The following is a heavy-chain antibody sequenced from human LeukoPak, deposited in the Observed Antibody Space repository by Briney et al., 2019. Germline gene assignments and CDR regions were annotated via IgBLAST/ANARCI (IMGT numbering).Heavy chain of an antibody. CDR2: IKLDGSEK. V-gene: IGHV3-7*01. J-gene: IGHJ4*02. D-gene: IGHD3-10*01. CDR1: GFTFGKYW. CDR3: ARDRDSFDY. Sequence: GGSLRLSCVASGFTFGKYWMSWVRQAPGKGLEWVANIKLDGSEKNYVDSVKGRFTISRDNTKNSLYLQMNSLRDEDTAVYYCARDRDSFDYWGQGTLVTVSS.